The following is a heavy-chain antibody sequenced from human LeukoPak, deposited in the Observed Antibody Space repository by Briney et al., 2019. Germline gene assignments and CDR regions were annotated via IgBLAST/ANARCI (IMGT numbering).Heavy chain of an antibody. V-gene: IGHV4-59*12. J-gene: IGHJ3*02. CDR1: GGSISGYF. CDR3: ARGRYCSADICSGGDAFDI. Sequence: PSETLSLTCAVSGGSISGYFWSWSRQPPGKGLEWIGYIYYTGSTIYNPSLKSRVTMSVDTSKNQFSLKLSSVTAADTAVYYCARGRYCSADICSGGDAFDIWGQGTMVSVSS. D-gene: IGHD2-15*01. CDR2: IYYTGST.